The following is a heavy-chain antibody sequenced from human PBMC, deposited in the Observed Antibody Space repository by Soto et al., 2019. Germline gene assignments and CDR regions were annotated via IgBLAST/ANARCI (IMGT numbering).Heavy chain of an antibody. D-gene: IGHD5-12*01. Sequence: QVQLQQWGAGLLKPSETLSLTCAVYGGSFSGYDWSWIRQPPGKGLEWIGEINHSGSTNYNPSLKSRVTISVDTSKNQFSLKLSSVTAADTAVYYCARGVLTSDGDGYNPYWGQGTLVTVSS. CDR1: GGSFSGYD. CDR3: ARGVLTSDGDGYNPY. J-gene: IGHJ4*02. CDR2: INHSGST. V-gene: IGHV4-34*01.